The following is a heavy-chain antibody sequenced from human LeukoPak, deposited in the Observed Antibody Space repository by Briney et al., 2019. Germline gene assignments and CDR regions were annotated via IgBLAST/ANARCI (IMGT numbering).Heavy chain of an antibody. CDR3: ATTRDGLTIDY. V-gene: IGHV3-48*01. CDR2: ITSSSSTI. J-gene: IGHJ4*02. CDR1: GFTFSSYS. D-gene: IGHD5-24*01. Sequence: SGGSLRLSCAVSGFTFSSYSMNWVRQSPGKGLEWVSFITSSSSTIYYADSVKGRFTISRDNAKNSLYLQMNSLRAEDTAVYYCATTRDGLTIDYWGQGTLVTVSS.